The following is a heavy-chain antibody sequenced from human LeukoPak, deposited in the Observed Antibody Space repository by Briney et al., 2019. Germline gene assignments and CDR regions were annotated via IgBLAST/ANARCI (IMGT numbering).Heavy chain of an antibody. Sequence: PGGSLRLSCAASGFTFDDYGMSWVRQAPGKGLEWVSGINWNGGSTGYADSVKGRFTISRDNAKNSLYLQMNSLRAEDTAVYYCAKGTGTERGYFDYWGQGTLVTVSS. D-gene: IGHD1-1*01. CDR1: GFTFDDYG. J-gene: IGHJ4*02. V-gene: IGHV3-20*04. CDR2: INWNGGST. CDR3: AKGTGTERGYFDY.